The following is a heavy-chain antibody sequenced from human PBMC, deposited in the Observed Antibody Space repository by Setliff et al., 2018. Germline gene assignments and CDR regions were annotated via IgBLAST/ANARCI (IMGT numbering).Heavy chain of an antibody. V-gene: IGHV3-49*04. CDR2: IRSKAYGGTP. D-gene: IGHD3-16*01. J-gene: IGHJ4*02. CDR3: TRSRAPRVVLAADFDL. Sequence: GGSLRLSCTVSGFTFGDYAMNWVRQAPGKGLEWVGFIRSKAYGGTPEYAASVKGRLTVTADTSTKTTYMELRRLTSDDTAVYFCTRSRAPRVVLAADFDLWGQGTLVTVSS. CDR1: GFTFGDYA.